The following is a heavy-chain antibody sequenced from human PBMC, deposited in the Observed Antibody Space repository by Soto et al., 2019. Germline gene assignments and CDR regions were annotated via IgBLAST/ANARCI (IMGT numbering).Heavy chain of an antibody. Sequence: SETLSLTCAVYGGSFSGYYWSWIRQPPGKGLEWIGEINHSGSTNYNPSLKSRVTISVDTSKNQFSLKLSSVTAADTAVYYCARGSRITIFGVAPKFDYWGQGTLVTVSS. V-gene: IGHV4-34*01. D-gene: IGHD3-3*01. CDR1: GGSFSGYY. CDR2: INHSGST. CDR3: ARGSRITIFGVAPKFDY. J-gene: IGHJ4*02.